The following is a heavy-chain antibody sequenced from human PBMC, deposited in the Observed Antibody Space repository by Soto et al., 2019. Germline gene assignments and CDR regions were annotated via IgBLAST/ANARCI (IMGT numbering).Heavy chain of an antibody. CDR2: LYHSGST. CDR1: GYSINSAKY. V-gene: IGHV4-38-2*01. CDR3: ARRERYYGSPGWFDP. Sequence: SETLSLTCGVSGYSINSAKYWGWIRQPPGKGLELIANLYHSGSTNYNPSLKSRVTISVDTAKNQFSLNLRSVTAADTAIYYCARRERYYGSPGWFDPWGQGTLVTVSS. D-gene: IGHD3-10*01. J-gene: IGHJ5*02.